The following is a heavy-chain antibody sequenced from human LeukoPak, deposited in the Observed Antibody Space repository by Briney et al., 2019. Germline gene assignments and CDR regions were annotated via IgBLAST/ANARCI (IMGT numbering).Heavy chain of an antibody. CDR3: ERMYYYDSSGPGNYYYYYMDV. D-gene: IGHD3-22*01. J-gene: IGHJ6*03. CDR2: ISSGSSPI. CDR1: GFTFSSYS. Sequence: GGSLRLSCAASGFTFSSYSMNWVRQSPGKGLEWVSYISSGSSPIYYADSVKGRFTISRDNAKISMYLQMNSLRAEDTGVYYCERMYYYDSSGPGNYYYYYMDVWGKGTTVTVSS. V-gene: IGHV3-48*04.